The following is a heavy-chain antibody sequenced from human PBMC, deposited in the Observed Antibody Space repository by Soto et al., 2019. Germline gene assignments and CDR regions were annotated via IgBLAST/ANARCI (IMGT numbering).Heavy chain of an antibody. V-gene: IGHV5-51*01. CDR1: GYSFTSYW. J-gene: IGHJ4*02. D-gene: IGHD3-22*01. CDR2: IYPGDSDT. CDR3: PRQGYDSSGQHPDPSAY. Sequence: PGESLKISYKGSGYSFTSYWIGWVRQMPGKGLEWMGIIYPGDSDTRYSPSFQGQVTISADKSISTAYRQVSSLEAPDTAMYYCPRQGYDSSGQHPDPSAYWGQGTLVPVSS.